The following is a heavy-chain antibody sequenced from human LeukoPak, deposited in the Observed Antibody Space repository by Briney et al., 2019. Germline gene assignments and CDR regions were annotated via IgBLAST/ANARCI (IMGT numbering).Heavy chain of an antibody. J-gene: IGHJ4*02. CDR3: ARVGGSGHVWGSYRYPLYY. CDR1: GGTFSSYA. V-gene: IGHV1-69*13. D-gene: IGHD3-16*02. CDR2: IIPIFGTA. Sequence: SVKVSCRASGGTFSSYAISWVRQAPGQGLEWMGGIIPIFGTANYAQKFQGRVTITADESTSTAYMELSSLRSEDTAVYYCARVGGSGHVWGSYRYPLYYWGQGTLVTVSS.